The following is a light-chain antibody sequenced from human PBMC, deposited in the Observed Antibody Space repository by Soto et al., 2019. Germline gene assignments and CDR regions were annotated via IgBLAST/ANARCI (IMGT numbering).Light chain of an antibody. CDR2: DVS. Sequence: QSALTQPASVSGSPGQSITISCTGTSSDVGGYNYVSWYQHHPGKAPKLMIYDVSNRPSGVSNRFSGSKSGNTASLTISGLQAEDEADYYCSSFTSSNTLLFGGGTQLTVL. CDR3: SSFTSSNTLL. V-gene: IGLV2-14*03. CDR1: SSDVGGYNY. J-gene: IGLJ2*01.